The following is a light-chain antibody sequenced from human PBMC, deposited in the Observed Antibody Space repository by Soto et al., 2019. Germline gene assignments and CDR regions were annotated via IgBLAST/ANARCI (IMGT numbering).Light chain of an antibody. CDR2: DAS. Sequence: DIGMTQSTGTLSVSPGERATLFCRASQSVRSSLAWYQQKPGQAPRLFIYDASTRATGIPARFSGSGSGTEFTLTISSLQSEGFAVYYCQQYNSWPEPFGQGSKV. J-gene: IGKJ1*01. V-gene: IGKV3-15*01. CDR1: QSVRSS. CDR3: QQYNSWPEP.